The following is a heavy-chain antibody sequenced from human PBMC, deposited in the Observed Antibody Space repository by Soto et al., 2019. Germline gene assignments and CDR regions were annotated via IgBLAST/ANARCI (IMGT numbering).Heavy chain of an antibody. CDR1: GGSISSGDYY. Sequence: PSETLSLTCTVSGGSISSGDYYWSWIRQPPWKGLEWIGYIYYSGSTYYNPSLKSRVTISVDTSKNQFSLKLSSVTAADTAVYYCASYSLLYYKYGMDVWGQGXTVTVYS. J-gene: IGHJ6*02. D-gene: IGHD2-21*01. CDR3: ASYSLLYYKYGMDV. V-gene: IGHV4-30-4*01. CDR2: IYYSGST.